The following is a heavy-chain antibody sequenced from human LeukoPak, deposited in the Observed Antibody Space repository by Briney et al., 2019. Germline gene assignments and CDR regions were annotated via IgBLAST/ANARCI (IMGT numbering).Heavy chain of an antibody. Sequence: PGGSLRLSCAASGFTFSSYGMNWVRQAPGKGLEWVSSISMSSSYIYYADSVKGRFTISRDNAKNSLYLQMNSLRAEDTAVYYCARDRVSMVRGVTALDYWGQGTLVTVSS. CDR2: ISMSSSYI. D-gene: IGHD3-10*01. CDR1: GFTFSSYG. V-gene: IGHV3-21*01. J-gene: IGHJ4*02. CDR3: ARDRVSMVRGVTALDY.